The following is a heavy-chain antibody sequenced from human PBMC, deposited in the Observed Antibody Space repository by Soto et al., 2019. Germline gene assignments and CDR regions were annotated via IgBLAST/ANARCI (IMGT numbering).Heavy chain of an antibody. CDR1: GFTFSDYA. Sequence: VQLVESGGGVVQPGRSLRLSCAASGFTFSDYAMHWVRQAPGKGLEWVAVVSHDGRNTHYADSVKGRFTISGDSSKKTVSLEMTSLRAEDTAVYYCAKGGRQWLVTSDFNYWGQGALVTVSS. CDR2: VSHDGRNT. J-gene: IGHJ4*02. V-gene: IGHV3-30*18. D-gene: IGHD6-19*01. CDR3: AKGGRQWLVTSDFNY.